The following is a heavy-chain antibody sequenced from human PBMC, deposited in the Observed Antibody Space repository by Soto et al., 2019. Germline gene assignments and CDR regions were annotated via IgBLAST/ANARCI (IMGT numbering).Heavy chain of an antibody. CDR2: ISSSSSYI. V-gene: IGHV3-21*01. J-gene: IGHJ3*02. CDR3: ARVRDYDFWSGYYHDAFDI. D-gene: IGHD3-3*01. CDR1: GFTFSSYS. Sequence: GSLRLSCAASGFTFSSYSMNWVRQAPGKGLEWVSSISSSSSYIYYADSVKGRFTISRDNAKNSLYLQMNSLRAEDTAVYYCARVRDYDFWSGYYHDAFDIWGQGTMVTVSS.